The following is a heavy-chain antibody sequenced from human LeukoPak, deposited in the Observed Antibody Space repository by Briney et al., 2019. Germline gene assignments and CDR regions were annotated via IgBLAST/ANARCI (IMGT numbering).Heavy chain of an antibody. Sequence: GESLRLSCAASGFTFNDLWMSWVRQAPGEGLEWVANIRQDGGAKNYVDSVKGRFTISRDNAKKSLYLQMNSLRAEDTAVYYCAPPPIAATGNWGQGTLVTVSS. J-gene: IGHJ4*02. V-gene: IGHV3-7*01. CDR1: GFTFNDLW. CDR2: IRQDGGAK. D-gene: IGHD6-13*01. CDR3: APPPIAATGN.